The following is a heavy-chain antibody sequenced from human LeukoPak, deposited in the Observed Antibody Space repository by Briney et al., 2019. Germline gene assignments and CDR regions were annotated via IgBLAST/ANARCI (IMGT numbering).Heavy chain of an antibody. CDR2: TNFDGSST. CDR3: ARDPENKDAFDI. Sequence: GGSLRLSCVASGFTFRSYWMHWVRQAPGKGLVWVSRTNFDGSSTSYADSVKGRFTISRDNAKNTLFLQMNSLRAEDTAVYYCARDPENKDAFDIWGQGTMVTVSS. D-gene: IGHD1-14*01. V-gene: IGHV3-74*01. CDR1: GFTFRSYW. J-gene: IGHJ3*02.